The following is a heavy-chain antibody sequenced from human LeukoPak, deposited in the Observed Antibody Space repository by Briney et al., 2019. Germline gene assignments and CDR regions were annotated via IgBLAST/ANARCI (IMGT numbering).Heavy chain of an antibody. Sequence: SETLSLTCTVSGGSISSYYWSWIRQPPGKGLEWIAYIYYSGSTNYNPSLKSRVTISVDTSKNQFSLKLSSVTAADTAVYYCARTLASGTADYWGQGTLVTVSA. CDR2: IYYSGST. CDR3: ARTLASGTADY. CDR1: GGSISSYY. J-gene: IGHJ4*02. D-gene: IGHD6-13*01. V-gene: IGHV4-59*08.